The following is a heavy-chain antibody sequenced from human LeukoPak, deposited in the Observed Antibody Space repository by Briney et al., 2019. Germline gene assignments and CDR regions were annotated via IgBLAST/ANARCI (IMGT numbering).Heavy chain of an antibody. CDR3: ARVQGSGWSYDAFDV. D-gene: IGHD6-19*01. CDR2: INPNSGGT. J-gene: IGHJ3*01. Sequence: ASVKVSCKAFGYTFNDYYMHWVRQAPGQGLEWMGWINPNSGGTKFAQKFQGRVTMTRDTSISTAYMELSRLRSDDTAVYYCARVQGSGWSYDAFDVWGQGTMVTVSS. V-gene: IGHV1-2*02. CDR1: GYTFNDYY.